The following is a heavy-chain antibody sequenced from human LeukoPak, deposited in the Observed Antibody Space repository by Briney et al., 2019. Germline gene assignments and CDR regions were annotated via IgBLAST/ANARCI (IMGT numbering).Heavy chain of an antibody. CDR2: ISFDGNAV. Sequence: GGSLRLSCTTFGFTFSDCSIHWVRQAPGKGLEWVAVISFDGNAVYYADSMKGRFTISRDYSENTLFLQMNSLRTEDTAIYYCARRVAAAGIDYWGQGTLVTVSS. CDR3: ARRVAAAGIDY. V-gene: IGHV3-30-3*01. CDR1: GFTFSDCS. J-gene: IGHJ4*02. D-gene: IGHD6-13*01.